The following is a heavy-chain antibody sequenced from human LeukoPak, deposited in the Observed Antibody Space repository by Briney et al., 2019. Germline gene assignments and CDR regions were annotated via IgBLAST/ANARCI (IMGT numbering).Heavy chain of an antibody. D-gene: IGHD1-26*01. CDR1: GGSFSDYY. J-gene: IGHJ4*02. CDR3: VAGVGSTGVADFDF. CDR2: INHSGST. Sequence: SETLSLTCAVYGGSFSDYYGSWIRPPPGKGLEWIGEINHSGSTNYNPSLKSRVTISVDTSKNQFSLKLSSVTAADTAVYYCVAGVGSTGVADFDFWGQGTLVTVSS. V-gene: IGHV4-34*01.